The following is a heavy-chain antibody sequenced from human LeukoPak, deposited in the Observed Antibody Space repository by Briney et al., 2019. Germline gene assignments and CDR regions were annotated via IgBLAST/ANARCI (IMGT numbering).Heavy chain of an antibody. D-gene: IGHD3-16*01. CDR2: ISSSSNSI. J-gene: IGHJ4*02. CDR1: GFTFSSYR. Sequence: PGGSLRLSCAASGFTFSSYRMNWVRQAPGKGLEWVSHISSSSNSISYADSVKGRFTISRDNAKNSLYLQMNSLTDEDTAVYYCARGLSYVQQSPFFDSWGQGTLVTVSS. V-gene: IGHV3-48*02. CDR3: ARGLSYVQQSPFFDS.